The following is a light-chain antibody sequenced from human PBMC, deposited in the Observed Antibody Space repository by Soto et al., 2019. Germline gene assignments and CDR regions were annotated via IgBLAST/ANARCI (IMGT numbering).Light chain of an antibody. V-gene: IGKV3-15*01. CDR1: QSVVSS. CDR3: QQYNYWPRT. J-gene: IGKJ2*01. Sequence: EILITQSPATLSVSPGESATLSCRASQSVVSSLAWYQQKPGQTPRLLIYAASTRATGIPARFSGSGSGTEFILTISSXQSEDLALYYCQQYNYWPRTFGQGTKVDIK. CDR2: AAS.